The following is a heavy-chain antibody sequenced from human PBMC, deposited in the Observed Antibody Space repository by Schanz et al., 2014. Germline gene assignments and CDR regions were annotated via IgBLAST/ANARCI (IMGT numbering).Heavy chain of an antibody. D-gene: IGHD3-9*01. Sequence: QVQLVQSGAEVKKPGSSVKVSCKASGGTLQSYTFSWVRQAPGQGLEWMGRFVPRLRVALYAQNFRGRVTITADSSTNTAYSEVRSLRFEAPAMYHCATPTQVENDTLTGYLAFDSWGLGTLVTVSS. CDR1: GGTLQSYT. CDR3: ATPTQVENDTLTGYLAFDS. CDR2: FVPRLRVA. J-gene: IGHJ4*02. V-gene: IGHV1-69*02.